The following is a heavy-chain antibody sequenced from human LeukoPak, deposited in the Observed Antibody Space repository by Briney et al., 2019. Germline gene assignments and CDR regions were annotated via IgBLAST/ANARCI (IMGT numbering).Heavy chain of an antibody. J-gene: IGHJ4*02. V-gene: IGHV3-21*01. D-gene: IGHD3-3*01. CDR1: GFTFSSYS. Sequence: PGGSLRLSCAASGFTFSSYSMNWVRQAPGKGLEWVSSISSSSSYIYYADSVKGRFTISRDNAKNSLYLQMNSLRAEDTAVYYCARACGGPRRHSYYDFWSGFDATPCVYFDYWGQGTLVTVSS. CDR2: ISSSSSYI. CDR3: ARACGGPRRHSYYDFWSGFDATPCVYFDY.